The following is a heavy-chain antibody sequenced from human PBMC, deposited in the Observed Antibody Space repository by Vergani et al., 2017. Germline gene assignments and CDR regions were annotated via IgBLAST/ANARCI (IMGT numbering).Heavy chain of an antibody. J-gene: IGHJ5*02. CDR3: AGTAIPTTVVTPAGWFDA. D-gene: IGHD4-23*01. CDR1: GFTFSDYY. V-gene: IGHV3-11*04. Sequence: QVQLVESGGGLVKPGGSLRLSCAASGFTFSDYYMSWIRQAPGKGLEWVSYISSSGSTIYYADSVKGRFTISRDNAKNSLYLQMNSLRAEDTAVYYCAGTAIPTTVVTPAGWFDAWGQGTLVTVSS. CDR2: ISSSGSTI.